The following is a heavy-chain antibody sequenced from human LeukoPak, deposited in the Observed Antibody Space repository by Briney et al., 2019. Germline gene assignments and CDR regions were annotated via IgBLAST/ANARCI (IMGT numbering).Heavy chain of an antibody. J-gene: IGHJ4*02. D-gene: IGHD2-2*01. CDR3: ARAPMGTAALY. Sequence: ASVEVSCKASGYTFTNFDINWVRQAPGQGLEWMGWMNPVSGNAGSAQKFQGRVTLTRDTSISTAYMEVSSLRSDDTAFYYCARAPMGTAALYWGQGTLVTVSS. CDR1: GYTFTNFD. CDR2: MNPVSGNA. V-gene: IGHV1-8*01.